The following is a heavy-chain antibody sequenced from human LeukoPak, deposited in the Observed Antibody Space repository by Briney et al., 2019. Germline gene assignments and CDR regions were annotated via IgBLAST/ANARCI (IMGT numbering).Heavy chain of an antibody. CDR2: MYIGETR. Sequence: SETLSLTCSVSGVSISTYYWTWIRQPAGKGLEWIGRMYIGETRNYNPSLKSRVTMSIDTSKNQFSLKLSSVTAADTAVYYCARDLPRENSYAYGFWFDPWGQGTLVTVSS. J-gene: IGHJ5*02. V-gene: IGHV4-4*07. CDR1: GVSISTYY. D-gene: IGHD3-16*01. CDR3: ARDLPRENSYAYGFWFDP.